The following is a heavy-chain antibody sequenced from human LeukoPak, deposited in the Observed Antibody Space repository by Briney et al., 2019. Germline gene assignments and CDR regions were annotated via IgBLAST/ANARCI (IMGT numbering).Heavy chain of an antibody. Sequence: SQTLSLTCTVSGGSISSGSYYWSWIRQPAGKGLEWIGRIYTSGSTNYNPSLKSRVTISVDTSKNQFSLKLSSVTAADTAVYYCASTMIVVDAPFDYWGQGTLVTVSS. D-gene: IGHD3-22*01. V-gene: IGHV4-61*02. CDR2: IYTSGST. CDR3: ASTMIVVDAPFDY. J-gene: IGHJ4*02. CDR1: GGSISSGSYY.